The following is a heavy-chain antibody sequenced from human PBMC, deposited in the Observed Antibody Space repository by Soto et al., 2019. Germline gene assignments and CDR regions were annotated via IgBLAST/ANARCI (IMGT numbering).Heavy chain of an antibody. Sequence: GGSLRLSCAASGFTFSSYAIHWVRQAPGKGLEWVAVISDDGSNIYYADSVKGRFTISRDSSKNQFSLRLSSLTAADTAVYYCARQIGGDRWSLDHWGQGTLVTVSS. J-gene: IGHJ4*02. CDR3: ARQIGGDRWSLDH. D-gene: IGHD2-21*02. V-gene: IGHV3-30-3*01. CDR1: GFTFSSYA. CDR2: ISDDGSNI.